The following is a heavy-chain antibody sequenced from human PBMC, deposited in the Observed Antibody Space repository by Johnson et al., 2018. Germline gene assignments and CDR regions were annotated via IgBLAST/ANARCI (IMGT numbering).Heavy chain of an antibody. J-gene: IGHJ3*02. D-gene: IGHD5-24*01. Sequence: VQLVESGGGLVQPGGSLRLSCAASGFTFSSYWMSWVRQAPGKGLEWVANIKQDGNEKYYVDSVKGRFTISRDNAKNSLYLQMNSLRAEDTAGDYCAKRRDDYNTRAAFDIWGQGTMVTVSS. CDR2: IKQDGNEK. CDR1: GFTFSSYW. V-gene: IGHV3-7*01. CDR3: AKRRDDYNTRAAFDI.